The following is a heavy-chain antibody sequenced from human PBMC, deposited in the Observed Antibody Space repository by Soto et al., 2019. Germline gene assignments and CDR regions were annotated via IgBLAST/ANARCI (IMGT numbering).Heavy chain of an antibody. D-gene: IGHD3-10*01. CDR3: AKVSSDRGYYYFAMDV. CDR2: ISYGGNEK. J-gene: IGHJ6*02. V-gene: IGHV3-30*18. CDR1: GFIFSSYA. Sequence: GSLRLSCAASGFIFSSYAMHWVRQAPGKGLEWVAVISYGGNEKYYADSVEGRFTISRDNSKNMVYLQMNGLRPEDTAVYYCAKVSSDRGYYYFAMDVWGQGTTVTSP.